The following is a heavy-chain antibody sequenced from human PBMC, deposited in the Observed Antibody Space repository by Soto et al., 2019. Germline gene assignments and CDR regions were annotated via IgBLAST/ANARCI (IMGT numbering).Heavy chain of an antibody. Sequence: SETLSLTCTVSGGSISGFFWTWVRQPPGMPLEGLGHVAASGSTAYNPALRSRLSLSLDVSKNRFSLELTSVTAADTATYFCARGGSTHYYYGLDVWGQGTTVTVSS. J-gene: IGHJ6*02. CDR2: VAASGST. CDR3: ARGGSTHYYYGLDV. V-gene: IGHV4-4*07. CDR1: GGSISGFF.